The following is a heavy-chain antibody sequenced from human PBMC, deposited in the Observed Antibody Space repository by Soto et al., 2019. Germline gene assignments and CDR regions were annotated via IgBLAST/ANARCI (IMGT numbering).Heavy chain of an antibody. Sequence: SETLPLTCTVSSDSISNYYCSWFRQPPGKGLEWIGYMHYNGYTSYNPSLRSRVTISVDTSKNQFSLKLSSVTAADTAVYYCARRGLSSSSTFRYYYYGMDVWGQGTTVTVSS. D-gene: IGHD6-6*01. CDR2: MHYNGYT. CDR3: ARRGLSSSSTFRYYYYGMDV. CDR1: SDSISNYY. V-gene: IGHV4-59*12. J-gene: IGHJ6*02.